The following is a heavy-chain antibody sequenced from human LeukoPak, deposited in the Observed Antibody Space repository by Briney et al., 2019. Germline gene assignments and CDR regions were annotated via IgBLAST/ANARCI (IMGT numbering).Heavy chain of an antibody. D-gene: IGHD3-10*01. J-gene: IGHJ4*02. CDR3: AKSSLYYYGSGSYPAG. CDR1: GFTFSSYA. Sequence: GGSLGLSCAASGFTFSSYAMSWVRQAPGKGLEWVSAISGSGGSTYYGDSVKGRFTISRDNSKNTLYLQMNSLRAEDTAVYYCAKSSLYYYGSGSYPAGWGQGTLVTVSS. CDR2: ISGSGGST. V-gene: IGHV3-23*01.